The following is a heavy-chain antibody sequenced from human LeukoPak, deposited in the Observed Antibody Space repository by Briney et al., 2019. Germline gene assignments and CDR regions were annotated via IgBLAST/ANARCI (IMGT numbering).Heavy chain of an antibody. J-gene: IGHJ5*02. Sequence: SETLSLTCTVSGGSIHNNYWSWIRQPPGKGLEWIGYIYHSGSTYYNPSLKSRVTISVDRSKNQFSLKLSSVTAADTAVYYCARWGSTGSYNWFDPWGQGTLVTVSS. V-gene: IGHV4-59*12. CDR1: GGSIHNNY. D-gene: IGHD3-16*01. CDR2: IYHSGST. CDR3: ARWGSTGSYNWFDP.